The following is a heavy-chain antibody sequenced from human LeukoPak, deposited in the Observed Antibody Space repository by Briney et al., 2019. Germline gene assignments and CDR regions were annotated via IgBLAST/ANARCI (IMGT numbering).Heavy chain of an antibody. J-gene: IGHJ4*02. V-gene: IGHV3-30*18. CDR3: AKDSNLGYYYDSSGYYFDY. CDR1: GFTFSSYG. Sequence: QPGRSLRLSCAASGFTFSSYGMHWVRQAPGKGLEWVAVISYDGSNKYYADSVKGRFTISRDNSKNTLYLQMNSLRAEDTAVYYCAKDSNLGYYYDSSGYYFDYWGQGTLVTVSS. D-gene: IGHD3-22*01. CDR2: ISYDGSNK.